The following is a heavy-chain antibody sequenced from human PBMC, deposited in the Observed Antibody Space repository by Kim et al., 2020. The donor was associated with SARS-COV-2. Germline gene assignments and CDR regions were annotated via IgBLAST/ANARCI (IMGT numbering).Heavy chain of an antibody. V-gene: IGHV3-21*01. Sequence: GKGRFTSSRDKAKNSLYLQMNSLRAEDTAVYYCARDSKHGDLGYYYGMDVWGQGTTVTVSS. CDR3: ARDSKHGDLGYYYGMDV. D-gene: IGHD4-17*01. J-gene: IGHJ6*02.